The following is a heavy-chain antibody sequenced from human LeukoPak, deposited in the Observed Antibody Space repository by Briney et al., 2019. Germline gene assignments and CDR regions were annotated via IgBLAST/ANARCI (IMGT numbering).Heavy chain of an antibody. Sequence: GESLQISCKGSGYHFTSYWIGWVRQLPGKGLEWMGIIYPGDSDTRYSPSFQGQVTISADKSISTAYLQWSSLKASDTAMYYCARLYEMAVAGTHFDYWGQGTLVTVSS. CDR3: ARLYEMAVAGTHFDY. D-gene: IGHD6-19*01. V-gene: IGHV5-51*01. CDR2: IYPGDSDT. J-gene: IGHJ4*02. CDR1: GYHFTSYW.